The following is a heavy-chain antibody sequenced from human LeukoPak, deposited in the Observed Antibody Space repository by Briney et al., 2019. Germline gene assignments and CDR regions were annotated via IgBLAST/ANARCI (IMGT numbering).Heavy chain of an antibody. D-gene: IGHD5-18*01. CDR2: ISYDGSNK. V-gene: IGHV3-30*04. J-gene: IGHJ4*02. CDR3: ARDLEIWGIQLCFDY. Sequence: HPGGSLRLSCAASGFTFSSYAMHWVRQAPGKGLEWVAVISYDGSNKYYADSVEGRFTISRDNSKNTLYLQMNSLRAEDTAVYYCARDLEIWGIQLCFDYWGQGTLVTVSS. CDR1: GFTFSSYA.